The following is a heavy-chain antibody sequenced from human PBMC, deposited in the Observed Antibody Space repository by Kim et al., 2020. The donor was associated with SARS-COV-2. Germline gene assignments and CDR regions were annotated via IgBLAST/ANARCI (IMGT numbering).Heavy chain of an antibody. V-gene: IGHV3-64D*09. J-gene: IGHJ4*02. D-gene: IGHD3-16*01. Sequence: SKGDSTNYADSVKGRFTISIDNSKNTLQLEMRRLRVEDTALYYCVKGWGNWGQGPLVTVSS. CDR3: VKGWGN. CDR2: SKGDST.